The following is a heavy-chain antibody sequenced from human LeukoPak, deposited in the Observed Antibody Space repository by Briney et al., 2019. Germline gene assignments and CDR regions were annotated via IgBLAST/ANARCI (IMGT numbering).Heavy chain of an antibody. J-gene: IGHJ4*02. CDR1: GFTFSDYY. D-gene: IGHD3-3*01. CDR3: ARVGYDFWSGLFDY. Sequence: GGSLRLSCAASGFTFSDYYMSWIRQTPGKGLEWVSYISSSSSYTNYADSVKGRFTISRDNSKNTLYLQMNSLRAEDTAVYYCARVGYDFWSGLFDYWGQGTLVTVSS. V-gene: IGHV3-11*05. CDR2: ISSSSSYT.